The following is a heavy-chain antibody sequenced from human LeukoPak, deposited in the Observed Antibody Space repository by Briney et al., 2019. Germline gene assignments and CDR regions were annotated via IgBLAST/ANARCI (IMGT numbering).Heavy chain of an antibody. D-gene: IGHD4-17*01. J-gene: IGHJ6*03. Sequence: GGSLRLSCAASGFTFSSYAMSWVRQAPGKGLEWVSAISGSGGSTYYADSVKGRFTISRDNSKNTLYLQMNSLRAEDTAVYYCAKATTVTTSDYYYYYMDVWGEGTTVTVSS. V-gene: IGHV3-23*01. CDR1: GFTFSSYA. CDR3: AKATTVTTSDYYYYYMDV. CDR2: ISGSGGST.